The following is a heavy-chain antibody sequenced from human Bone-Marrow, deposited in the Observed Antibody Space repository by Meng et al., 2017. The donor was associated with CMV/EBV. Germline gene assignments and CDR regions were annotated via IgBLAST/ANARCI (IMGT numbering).Heavy chain of an antibody. CDR3: ARAGGGSYPFDY. V-gene: IGHV1-69*12. D-gene: IGHD1-26*01. J-gene: IGHJ4*02. CDR1: GGTFSSDA. Sequence: VQLVKSGAEVKKPGSSVKVPCMVSGGTFSSDAISWVRQAPGQGLEWMGGIIPIFGTANYAQKFQGRVTITADESTSTAYMELSSLRSEDTAVYYCARAGGGSYPFDYWGQGTLVTVSS. CDR2: IIPIFGTA.